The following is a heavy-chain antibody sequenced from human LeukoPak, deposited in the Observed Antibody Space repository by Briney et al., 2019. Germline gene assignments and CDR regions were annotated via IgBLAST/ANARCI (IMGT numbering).Heavy chain of an antibody. CDR1: GGSISTYY. J-gene: IGHJ4*02. CDR2: IYYSGST. D-gene: IGHD3-22*01. Sequence: SETLSLTCTVSGGSISTYYWSWIRQPPGKGLEWTGYIYYSGSTNYNPSLKSRVTISVDTSKNQFSLKLSSVTAADTAVYYCARTGGRSYYDSSGYLGYWGQGTLVTVSS. V-gene: IGHV4-59*01. CDR3: ARTGGRSYYDSSGYLGY.